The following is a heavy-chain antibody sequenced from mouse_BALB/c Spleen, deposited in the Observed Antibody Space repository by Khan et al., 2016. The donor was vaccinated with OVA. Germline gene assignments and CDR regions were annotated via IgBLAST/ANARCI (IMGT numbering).Heavy chain of an antibody. CDR3: AREEALYYLDY. D-gene: IGHD3-2*02. CDR1: GYIFTSYC. CDR2: IYPGTNNT. J-gene: IGHJ2*01. Sequence: QVQLKQSGAELVRPGASVKLSCKTSGYIFTSYCIHWVKQRSGQGLEWIARIYPGTNNTYYNEKLKDKATLTADKSSSTAYMQLSSLKSEDSAVYFSAREEALYYLDYWGQGTTLTVSS. V-gene: IGHV1-76*01.